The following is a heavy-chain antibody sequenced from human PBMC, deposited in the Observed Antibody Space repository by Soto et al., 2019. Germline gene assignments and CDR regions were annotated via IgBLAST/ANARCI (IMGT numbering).Heavy chain of an antibody. J-gene: IGHJ5*02. Sequence: PSETLSLTCTVSGGSISSGGYYWYWIRQHPGKGLEWIGYIYYSGTTFYTPSLKSRVTMSVDTSNNQFSLKLSSVTAADTAVYYCARQASGYYYGWFDPWGQGTLVTVSS. CDR2: IYYSGTT. CDR3: ARQASGYYYGWFDP. V-gene: IGHV4-39*01. CDR1: GGSISSGGYY. D-gene: IGHD3-22*01.